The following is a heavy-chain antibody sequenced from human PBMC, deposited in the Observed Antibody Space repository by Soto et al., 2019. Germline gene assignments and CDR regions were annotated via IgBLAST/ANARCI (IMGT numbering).Heavy chain of an antibody. CDR2: ISGSDNSK. CDR3: PPMGA. Sequence: GGSLRLSCAASGFTFSSYAMSWVRQAPGTGLEWVSAISGSDNSKYYADSVKGRSTISRDNSKNTLYLQMSSLRADDTAVYYCPPMGAWGQGTTVTVSS. CDR1: GFTFSSYA. V-gene: IGHV3-23*01. J-gene: IGHJ6*02.